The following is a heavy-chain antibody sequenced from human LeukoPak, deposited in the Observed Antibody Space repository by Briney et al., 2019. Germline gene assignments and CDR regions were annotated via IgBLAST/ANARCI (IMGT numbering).Heavy chain of an antibody. CDR2: ISGSGIST. V-gene: IGHV3-23*01. J-gene: IGHJ3*02. D-gene: IGHD2-2*02. CDR3: AKDPCSSTNCYNGVFDI. CDR1: GFTFSSYA. Sequence: QPGGSLRLSCAASGFTFSSYAMNWVRQAPGKGLEWVSGISGSGISTYYADSVKGRFTISRDNLKNTLYLQMNSLRAEDTAVYYCAKDPCSSTNCYNGVFDIWGQGTMVTVSS.